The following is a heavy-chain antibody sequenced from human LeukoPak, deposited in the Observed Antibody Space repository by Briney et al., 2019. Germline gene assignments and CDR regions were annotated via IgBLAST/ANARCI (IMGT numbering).Heavy chain of an antibody. CDR3: AKDPNGDYVGAFDF. D-gene: IGHD4-17*01. CDR1: GFTFSNYA. V-gene: IGHV3-23*01. J-gene: IGHJ3*01. CDR2: VRGSGGGT. Sequence: PGGSLRLACEASGFTFSNYALIWVRQAPGEGLEWVSAVRGSGGGTQYADAVKGRFTISRVNSKNTLYLHMNSLRAEDTAIYYCAKDPNGDYVGAFDFWGQGTMVTVSS.